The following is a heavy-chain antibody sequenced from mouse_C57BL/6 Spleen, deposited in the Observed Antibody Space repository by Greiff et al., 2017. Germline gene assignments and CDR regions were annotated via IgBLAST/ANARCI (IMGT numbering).Heavy chain of an antibody. D-gene: IGHD2-3*01. V-gene: IGHV1-69*01. CDR2: IDPSDSYT. J-gene: IGHJ4*01. Sequence: QVQLQQPGAELVMPGASVKLSCKASGYTFTSYWMHWVKQRPGQGLEWIGEIDPSDSYTNYNQKFKGKSTLTVDKSSSTAYMQLSSLTSEDSAVYYCARRIYDGYLYAMDDWGQGISVTVSS. CDR3: ARRIYDGYLYAMDD. CDR1: GYTFTSYW.